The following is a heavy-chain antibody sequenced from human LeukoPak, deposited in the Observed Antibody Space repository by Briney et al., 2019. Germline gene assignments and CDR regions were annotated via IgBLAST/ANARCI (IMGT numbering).Heavy chain of an antibody. D-gene: IGHD2-21*01. J-gene: IGHJ4*02. CDR2: ITYRRSA. CDR3: AACGGDWNFDS. CDR1: GSLDIYY. Sequence: PSETLSLTCAVYGSLDIYYFMFVRQPPGKGLQWLGEITYRRSADYNPSLKSRLTISIDVPQRQISLQLRSVTAADTAVYYCAACGGDWNFDSWGQGTLVTVSS. V-gene: IGHV4-34*01.